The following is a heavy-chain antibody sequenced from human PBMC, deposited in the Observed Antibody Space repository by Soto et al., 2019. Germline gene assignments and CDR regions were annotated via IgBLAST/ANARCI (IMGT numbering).Heavy chain of an antibody. Sequence: VQLVQSGAEVKKPGSSVKVSCKASGGTFSSYAISWVRQAPGQGLEWMGGIIPIFGTANYAQKFQGRVTITEVESTSTAYMTLSSMRSEDTAVYYCARAFSGSYYPPRAFDIWGQGTMVTVSS. CDR2: IIPIFGTA. CDR3: ARAFSGSYYPPRAFDI. V-gene: IGHV1-69*01. J-gene: IGHJ3*02. CDR1: GGTFSSYA. D-gene: IGHD1-26*01.